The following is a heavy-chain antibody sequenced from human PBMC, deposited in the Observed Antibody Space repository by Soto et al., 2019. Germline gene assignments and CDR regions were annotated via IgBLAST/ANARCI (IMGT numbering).Heavy chain of an antibody. J-gene: IGHJ5*02. D-gene: IGHD2-15*01. CDR3: AKTLGDGSGGSCYFDWFDP. CDR1: GFTFSSYG. Sequence: QVQLVESGGGVVQPGRSLRLSCAASGFTFSSYGMHWVRQAPGKGLEWVAVISYDVSNKYYADSVKGRFTISRDNSKNTLYLQMNSRRAEDTAVYYCAKTLGDGSGGSCYFDWFDPWGQGTLVTVSS. CDR2: ISYDVSNK. V-gene: IGHV3-30*18.